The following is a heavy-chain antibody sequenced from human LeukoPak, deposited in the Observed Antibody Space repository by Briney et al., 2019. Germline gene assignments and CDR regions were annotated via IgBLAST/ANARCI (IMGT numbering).Heavy chain of an antibody. Sequence: KSSETLSLTCTVSGGSISGYYWSWVRQAPGKGLEWMAYIYNSGTTNYNPSLKSRVTISLDTSKNQFSLKLSSVPAADTAANYCARHGDGYYPLLHWVQGTLVTVRS. CDR2: IYNSGTT. J-gene: IGHJ4*02. D-gene: IGHD5-24*01. CDR3: ARHGDGYYPLLH. V-gene: IGHV4-59*08. CDR1: GGSISGYY.